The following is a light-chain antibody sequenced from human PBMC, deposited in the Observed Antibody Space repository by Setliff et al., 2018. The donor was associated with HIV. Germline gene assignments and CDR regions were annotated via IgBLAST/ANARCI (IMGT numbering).Light chain of an antibody. J-gene: IGLJ1*01. Sequence: QSALAQPRSVSGSPGQSVTISCTGINSDVGGYKHVSWYQQHPGKAPKLMIYDVSKRPSGVPDRFSGSKSGNTASLTISGLQAEAEADYYCWSYACSYTLYVFGTGTKVTVL. CDR3: WSYACSYTLYV. CDR1: NSDVGGYKH. V-gene: IGLV2-11*01. CDR2: DVS.